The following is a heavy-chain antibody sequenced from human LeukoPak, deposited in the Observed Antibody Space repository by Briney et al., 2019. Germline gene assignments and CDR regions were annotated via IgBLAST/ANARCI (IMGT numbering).Heavy chain of an antibody. CDR1: GFTFSAYS. CDR3: ATEGGSGSYYGDDAFDM. CDR2: VKSKADDGTT. Sequence: AGGSLRLSCAASGFTFSAYSMNWVRQAPGKGLEWVGRVKSKADDGTTDYAAPVQGRFTISRDDSKNTLSLQMNSLKTEDTAVYYCATEGGSGSYYGDDAFDMWGQGTMVTVSS. D-gene: IGHD3-10*01. J-gene: IGHJ3*02. V-gene: IGHV3-15*01.